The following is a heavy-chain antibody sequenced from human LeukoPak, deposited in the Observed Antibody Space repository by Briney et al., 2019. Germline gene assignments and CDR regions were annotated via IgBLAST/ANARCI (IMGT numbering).Heavy chain of an antibody. V-gene: IGHV1-18*01. Sequence: ASVKVSCKASGYTFTSYGISWVRQAPGQGLEWMGWISAYNGNTNYAQKLQGRVTMTTDTSTSTAYMELRSLRSDDTAVYYCARHFRQVVWGTKRLRCSGGSCKLTQPENYYYYMDVWGKGTTVTISS. CDR1: GYTFTSYG. CDR2: ISAYNGNT. CDR3: ARHFRQVVWGTKRLRCSGGSCKLTQPENYYYYMDV. D-gene: IGHD2-15*01. J-gene: IGHJ6*03.